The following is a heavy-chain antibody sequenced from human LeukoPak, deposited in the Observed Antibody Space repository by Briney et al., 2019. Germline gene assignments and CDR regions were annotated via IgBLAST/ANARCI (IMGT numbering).Heavy chain of an antibody. CDR2: IGTSSGNT. CDR3: ARESLEGVKYYYGMDV. CDR1: GYTFTEYG. Sequence: ASVKVSCKASGYTFTEYGISWVRQAPGQGLEWMGWIGTSSGNTNYAQRLQGRVTMTTDTSTTTAYMELRSLRSDDTAVYYCARESLEGVKYYYGMDVWGQGTTVTVPS. J-gene: IGHJ6*02. V-gene: IGHV1-18*01. D-gene: IGHD2-8*01.